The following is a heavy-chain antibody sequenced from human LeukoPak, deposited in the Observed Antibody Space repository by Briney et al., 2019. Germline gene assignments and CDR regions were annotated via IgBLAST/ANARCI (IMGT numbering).Heavy chain of an antibody. V-gene: IGHV3-33*06. CDR1: GFTFSSYG. D-gene: IGHD6-13*01. Sequence: GTSLRLSCAASGFTFSSYGMHWVRQAPGKGLEWVAVIWYDGSNKYYGDSVKGRFIISRDNSKDTLYLRLNSLRGEDTAVYYCAKDGYSSSWYYFDHWGQGTLVTVSS. CDR3: AKDGYSSSWYYFDH. CDR2: IWYDGSNK. J-gene: IGHJ4*02.